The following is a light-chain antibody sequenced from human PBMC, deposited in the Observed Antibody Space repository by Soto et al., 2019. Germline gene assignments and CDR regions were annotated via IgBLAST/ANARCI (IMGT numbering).Light chain of an antibody. J-gene: IGLJ2*01. CDR2: EVS. Sequence: QSALTQPPSASGSPGQSVIISCTGTSSDVGGYNYVSWYQQHPGKAPKLMIYEVSKRPSGVPDRFSGSKSGNTASLTVSGLKNEDEDDYYCSSYAGSNNFVVFGGGTKLTVL. V-gene: IGLV2-8*01. CDR1: SSDVGGYNY. CDR3: SSYAGSNNFVV.